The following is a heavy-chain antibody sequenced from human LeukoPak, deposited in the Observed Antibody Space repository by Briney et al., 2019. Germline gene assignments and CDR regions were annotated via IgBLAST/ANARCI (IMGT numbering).Heavy chain of an antibody. CDR3: TIRTIIGSFDY. D-gene: IGHD2-2*01. Sequence: PGGSLRLSCAASGFTFSNAWMSWVRQAPGKGLEGVGRIKSKTDCGTTDYAAPVKGRFTISRDDSKNTLYLHMNSLKTEDTAVYYCTIRTIIGSFDYWGQGTLVTVSS. CDR1: GFTFSNAW. J-gene: IGHJ4*02. CDR2: IKSKTDCGTT. V-gene: IGHV3-15*01.